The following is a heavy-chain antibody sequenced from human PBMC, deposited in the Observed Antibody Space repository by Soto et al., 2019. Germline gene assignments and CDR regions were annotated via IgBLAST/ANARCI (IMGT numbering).Heavy chain of an antibody. CDR1: GGTFSSHA. D-gene: IGHD1-26*01. CDR2: IVPISGTA. J-gene: IGHJ6*02. V-gene: IGHV1-69*01. Sequence: QVQLVQSGAEVQRPGSSVKVSCKASGGTFSSHAISWVRQAPGQGLEWMGGIVPISGTADYAQEFQGRLSIIADDFTNTAYMELSNLKSEDTAVYYCARELVGGSSAYYYGMDVWGQGTTVTVSS. CDR3: ARELVGGSSAYYYGMDV.